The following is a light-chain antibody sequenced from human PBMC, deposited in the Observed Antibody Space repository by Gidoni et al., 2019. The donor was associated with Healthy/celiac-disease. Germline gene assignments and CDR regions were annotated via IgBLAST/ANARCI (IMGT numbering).Light chain of an antibody. CDR1: QSVNSN. J-gene: IGKJ2*02. Sequence: EIVMTQSPATLSVSPGERATLSCRASQSVNSNLAWYQQKPGQAPRLLIYGASTRAPGIPARFSGSGSGTEFTLTISSLQSEDFAVYYCQQYNNWPCTFGQGTKLEIK. V-gene: IGKV3-15*01. CDR2: GAS. CDR3: QQYNNWPCT.